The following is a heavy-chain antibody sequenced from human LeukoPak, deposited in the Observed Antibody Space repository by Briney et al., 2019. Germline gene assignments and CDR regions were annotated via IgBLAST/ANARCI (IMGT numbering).Heavy chain of an antibody. CDR2: ISATGGST. Sequence: PGGSLRLSCAASGFTFSNHGMSWVRQAPGKGLEWFSIISATGGSTNYADSVKGRFTISRDNSKNTLYLQMNSLRVEDTAVYYCAKVRAPSAIYWFDPWGQGTLDTVSS. D-gene: IGHD2-2*02. CDR1: GFTFSNHG. J-gene: IGHJ5*02. CDR3: AKVRAPSAIYWFDP. V-gene: IGHV3-23*01.